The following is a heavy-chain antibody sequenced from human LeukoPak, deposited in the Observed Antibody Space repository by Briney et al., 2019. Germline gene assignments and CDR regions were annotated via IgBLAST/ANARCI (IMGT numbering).Heavy chain of an antibody. CDR3: ARDGPNAGKDYEY. Sequence: GGSLRLSCAASGFTFSSYGMHWVRQAPGKGLEWVAVISYDGSNKYYADSVKGRFTISRDNSKNTVYPQMNSLRVEDTAVYYCARDGPNAGKDYEYWGQGTLVTVSS. CDR2: ISYDGSNK. J-gene: IGHJ4*02. D-gene: IGHD3-10*01. CDR1: GFTFSSYG. V-gene: IGHV3-30*03.